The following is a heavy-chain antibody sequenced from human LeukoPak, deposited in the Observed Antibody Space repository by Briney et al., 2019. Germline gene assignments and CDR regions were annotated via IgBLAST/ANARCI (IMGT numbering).Heavy chain of an antibody. V-gene: IGHV3-66*04. D-gene: IGHD5-18*01. J-gene: IGHJ4*02. Sequence: GGSLRLSCAASGFTFTNYAMSWVRQAPGKGLEWVSVIYSGGSTYSADSVKGRFTISRDNSKNTLYLQMNSLRAEDTAVYYCASQGGYSYGYPFDYWGQGTLVTVSS. CDR1: GFTFTNYA. CDR2: IYSGGST. CDR3: ASQGGYSYGYPFDY.